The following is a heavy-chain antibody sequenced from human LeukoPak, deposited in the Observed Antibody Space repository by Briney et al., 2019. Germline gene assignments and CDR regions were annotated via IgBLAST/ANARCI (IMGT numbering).Heavy chain of an antibody. CDR1: GYSFTSYW. CDR3: ARQSYYDSSGYSYYFDY. V-gene: IGHV5-51*01. D-gene: IGHD3-22*01. Sequence: GESLNISCKGSGYSFTSYWIGWARQMPGKGLDWMGIIYPGDSDTRYSPSFQGQVTISADKSISTAYLQWSSLKASDTAMYYCARQSYYDSSGYSYYFDYWGQGTLVTVSS. J-gene: IGHJ4*02. CDR2: IYPGDSDT.